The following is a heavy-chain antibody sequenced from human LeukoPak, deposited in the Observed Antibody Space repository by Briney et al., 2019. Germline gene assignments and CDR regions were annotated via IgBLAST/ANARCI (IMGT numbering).Heavy chain of an antibody. CDR2: INPNSGAT. CDR3: ARDPKWSAFDY. CDR1: GYTFSDYY. D-gene: IGHD2-15*01. V-gene: IGHV1-2*02. J-gene: IGHJ4*02. Sequence: ASVKVSCKASGYTFSDYYIHWVRQAPGQGPEWMGRINPNSGATNYAQKFQGRVTTTRDTSISTSYMELSRLRSDDTAIYYCARDPKWSAFDYWGQGTLVTVSS.